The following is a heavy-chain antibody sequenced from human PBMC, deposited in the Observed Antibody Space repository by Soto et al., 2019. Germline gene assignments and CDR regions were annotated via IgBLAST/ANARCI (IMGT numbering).Heavy chain of an antibody. Sequence: EVQLLESGGGLVQPGGSLRLSCAASGFTFSSYAMSWVRQAPGKGLEWVSVISGSGSSTYYADSVKGRFTISRDNSKKTLYVQMSSLRAEDTAVYYCAKMSDFWSGSPTYHFDYWGQGTQVTVSS. CDR2: ISGSGSST. D-gene: IGHD3-3*01. J-gene: IGHJ4*02. CDR3: AKMSDFWSGSPTYHFDY. V-gene: IGHV3-23*01. CDR1: GFTFSSYA.